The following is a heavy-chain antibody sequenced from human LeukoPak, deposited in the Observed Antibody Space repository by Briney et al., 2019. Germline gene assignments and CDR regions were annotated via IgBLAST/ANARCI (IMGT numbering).Heavy chain of an antibody. CDR2: IIPIFGTA. D-gene: IGHD2-15*01. J-gene: IGHJ4*02. CDR1: GGTFSSYA. Sequence: SVKVSCKASGGTFSSYAISWVRQAPGQGLEWMGRIIPIFGTANYAQKFQGRVTITTDESTSTAYMELSGLRSEDTAVYYCARDKNIVVVVAALVDWGQGTLVTVSS. CDR3: ARDKNIVVVVAALVD. V-gene: IGHV1-69*05.